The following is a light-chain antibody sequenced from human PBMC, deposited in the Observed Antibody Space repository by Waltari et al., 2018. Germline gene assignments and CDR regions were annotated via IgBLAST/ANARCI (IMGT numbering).Light chain of an antibody. V-gene: IGLV2-23*01. Sequence: QSALTQPASVSGSPGQSITISCTGTSSDVGSYDLVSWYQQHPGKAPKLMIYEGSKRPSGVSNRFSGAKSGKAASLTISGLQAEDEADYYCCSYAGSHYVFGTGTKVSVL. CDR3: CSYAGSHYV. J-gene: IGLJ1*01. CDR2: EGS. CDR1: SSDVGSYDL.